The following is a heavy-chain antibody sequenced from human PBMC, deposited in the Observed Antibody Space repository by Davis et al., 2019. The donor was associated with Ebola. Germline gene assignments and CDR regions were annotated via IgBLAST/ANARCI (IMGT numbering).Heavy chain of an antibody. Sequence: MPSETLSLTCAVYGGSFSGYYWSWIRQPPGKGLEWIGEINHSGSTNYNPSLKSRVTISVDTSKNQFSLKLSSVTAADTAVYYCARGNAYYDSSGYPYFDTGAREPWSPSPQ. J-gene: IGHJ4*02. CDR2: INHSGST. CDR1: GGSFSGYY. D-gene: IGHD3-22*01. CDR3: ARGNAYYDSSGYPYFDT. V-gene: IGHV4-34*01.